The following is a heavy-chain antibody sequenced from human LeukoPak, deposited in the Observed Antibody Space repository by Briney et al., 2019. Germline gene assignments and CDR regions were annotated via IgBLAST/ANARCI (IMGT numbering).Heavy chain of an antibody. Sequence: PGESLKISCKTSGYSFPNYWIAWVRQMPGKGLEFMGIIYPGDSDTRYSPSFQGQVTISVDESISTAYLQWSSLKASGTAIYYCARRDVGYNILTTYYYDTWGQGTLVTVSS. V-gene: IGHV5-51*01. D-gene: IGHD3-9*01. CDR1: GYSFPNYW. CDR2: IYPGDSDT. CDR3: ARRDVGYNILTTYYYDT. J-gene: IGHJ4*02.